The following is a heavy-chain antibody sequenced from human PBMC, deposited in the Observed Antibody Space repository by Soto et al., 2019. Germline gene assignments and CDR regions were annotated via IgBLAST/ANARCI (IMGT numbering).Heavy chain of an antibody. V-gene: IGHV4-34*01. D-gene: IGHD6-25*01. Sequence: PXATLSLSFAVYGGSFSGYYWTWIRQPPEKGLEWIGEIKHSGSTNQNPSLKSRVSISVDRSKNQFSLRLRSVTAADTAVYYCARGISVMAAFAGDAPDKYFFDSWSLGTLVTVSS. J-gene: IGHJ4*02. CDR2: IKHSGST. CDR3: ARGISVMAAFAGDAPDKYFFDS. CDR1: GGSFSGYY.